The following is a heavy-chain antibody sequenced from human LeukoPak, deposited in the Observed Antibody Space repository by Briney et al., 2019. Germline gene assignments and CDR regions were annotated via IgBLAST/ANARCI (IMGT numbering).Heavy chain of an antibody. Sequence: SQTLSLTCTVSGASISSGDYYWSWSRQPPGKGLECIGHIYYSGSTYYNPSLKSRVTISVDTSKNQFSLKLSSVTAADTAVYYCARGRGVPYYYDSSGYYPADYWGQGTLVTVSS. CDR2: IYYSGST. D-gene: IGHD3-22*01. V-gene: IGHV4-30-4*01. J-gene: IGHJ4*02. CDR1: GASISSGDYY. CDR3: ARGRGVPYYYDSSGYYPADY.